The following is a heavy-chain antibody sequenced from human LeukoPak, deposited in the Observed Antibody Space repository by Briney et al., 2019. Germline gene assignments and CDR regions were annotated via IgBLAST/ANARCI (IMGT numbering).Heavy chain of an antibody. CDR2: IYSGGST. D-gene: IGHD1-26*01. J-gene: IGHJ6*02. CDR1: GFTVSSNY. V-gene: IGHV3-53*01. Sequence: GGSLRLSCAASGFTVSSNYMSWVRQAPGKGLEWVSVIYSGGSTYYADSVKGRFTISRDNSKNTLYLQMNSLRAEDTAVYYCARAQWELYSGMDVWGQGTTVTVSS. CDR3: ARAQWELYSGMDV.